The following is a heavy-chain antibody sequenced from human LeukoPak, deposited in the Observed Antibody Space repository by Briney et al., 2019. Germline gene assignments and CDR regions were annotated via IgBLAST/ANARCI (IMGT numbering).Heavy chain of an antibody. D-gene: IGHD3-9*01. CDR3: AKWGDYDVLTGYYVSDY. J-gene: IGHJ4*02. CDR2: IYSGGST. CDR1: GLTGSSNY. V-gene: IGHV3-53*01. Sequence: PGGSLSLSCAPSGLTGSSNYMSWARQAPGKGLEWVSVIYSGGSTYYADFVKGRFTISRDKSKNTVFLQMNSLRAEGTAVYYCAKWGDYDVLTGYYVSDYWGQGTLVTVSS.